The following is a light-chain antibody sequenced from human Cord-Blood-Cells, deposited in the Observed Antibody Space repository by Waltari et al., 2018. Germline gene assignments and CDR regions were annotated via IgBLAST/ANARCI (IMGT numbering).Light chain of an antibody. CDR2: GAS. V-gene: IGKV3-20*01. CDR3: QQYGSSPSSYT. CDR1: QSVSSSY. Sequence: EIVLTQSPGTLSLSPGKRATLSCRASQSVSSSYLAWYQQKPGQAPRLLIYGASSRATGIPDRFSGSGSGTDFTLTISRLEPEDFAVYYCQQYGSSPSSYTFGQGTKLEIK. J-gene: IGKJ2*01.